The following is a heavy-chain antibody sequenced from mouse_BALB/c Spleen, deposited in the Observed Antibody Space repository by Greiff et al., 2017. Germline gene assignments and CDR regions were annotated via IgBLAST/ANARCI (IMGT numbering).Heavy chain of an antibody. J-gene: IGHJ3*01. CDR3: ASYDYDGAFAY. CDR1: GFNIKDTY. D-gene: IGHD2-4*01. V-gene: IGHV14-3*02. CDR2: IDPANGNT. Sequence: VQLQQSGAELVKPGASVKLSCTASGFNIKDTYMHWVKQRPEQGLEWIGRIDPANGNTKYDPKFQGKATITADTSSNTAYLQLSSLTSEDTAVYYCASYDYDGAFAYWGQGTLVTVSA.